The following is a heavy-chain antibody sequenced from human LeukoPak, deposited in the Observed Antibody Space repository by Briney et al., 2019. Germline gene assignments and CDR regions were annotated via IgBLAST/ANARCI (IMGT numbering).Heavy chain of an antibody. CDR2: INHSGST. V-gene: IGHV4-34*01. CDR3: ARAGIMITFGGVIARYNWFDP. Sequence: PSETLSLTCAVYGGSFSGYYWSWIRQPPGKGLEWIGEINHSGSTNYNPSLKSRVTISVDTSKNQFSLKLSSVTAADTAVYYCARAGIMITFGGVIARYNWFDPWGQGTLVTASS. J-gene: IGHJ5*02. D-gene: IGHD3-16*02. CDR1: GGSFSGYY.